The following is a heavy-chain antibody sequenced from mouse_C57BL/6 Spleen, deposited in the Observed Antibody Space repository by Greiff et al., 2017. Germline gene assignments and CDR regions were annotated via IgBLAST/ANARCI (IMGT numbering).Heavy chain of an antibody. CDR2: IHPSDSDT. D-gene: IGHD2-13*01. CDR3: ATLYGEKGLAY. Sequence: QVQLQQPGAELVKPGASVKVSCKASGYTFTSYWMHWVKQRPGQGLEWIGRIHPSDSDTNYNQKFKGKATLTVDKSSSTAYMQLSSLTSEDSAVYYCATLYGEKGLAYWGQGTLVTVSA. CDR1: GYTFTSYW. J-gene: IGHJ3*01. V-gene: IGHV1-74*01.